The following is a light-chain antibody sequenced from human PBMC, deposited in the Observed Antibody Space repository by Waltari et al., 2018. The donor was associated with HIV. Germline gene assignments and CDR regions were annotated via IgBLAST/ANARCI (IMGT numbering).Light chain of an antibody. CDR2: KAS. J-gene: IGKJ2*01. CDR3: QQYLTYPYT. CDR1: QSISTW. V-gene: IGKV1-5*03. Sequence: DIQMTQSPSTLSASVGDRVNITCRASQSISTWVAWYQQKPGKVPKLLIYKASSLESGVPSRFSGSGSRTEFTLTISSLQPDDFATYYCQQYLTYPYTFGQGTKLEIK.